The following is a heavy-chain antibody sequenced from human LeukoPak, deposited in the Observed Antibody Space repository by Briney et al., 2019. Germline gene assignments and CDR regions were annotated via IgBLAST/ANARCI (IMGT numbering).Heavy chain of an antibody. D-gene: IGHD6-13*01. J-gene: IGHJ4*02. V-gene: IGHV1-2*02. CDR1: GYTFTGYY. Sequence: ASVKVSCKASGYTFTGYYMHWVRQAPGQGLEWMGWINPNSGGTNYAQKFQGRVTMTRDTSISTAYMELSRLRSDDTAVYYCARDSSSWSGGFDYWGQGTLVTVSS. CDR3: ARDSSSWSGGFDY. CDR2: INPNSGGT.